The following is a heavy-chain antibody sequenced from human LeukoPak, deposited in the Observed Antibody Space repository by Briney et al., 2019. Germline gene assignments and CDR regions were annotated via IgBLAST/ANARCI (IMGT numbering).Heavy chain of an antibody. Sequence: ASVKVSCKASGGTFSSYAISWVRQAPGQGLEWMGRIIPILGIANYAQKFQGRVTITADKSTSTAYMELSSLRSEDTAVYYCARAYCDFWSGIYYYYYGMDVWGQGTTVTVSS. CDR3: ARAYCDFWSGIYYYYYGMDV. CDR2: IIPILGIA. V-gene: IGHV1-69*04. J-gene: IGHJ6*02. CDR1: GGTFSSYA. D-gene: IGHD3-3*01.